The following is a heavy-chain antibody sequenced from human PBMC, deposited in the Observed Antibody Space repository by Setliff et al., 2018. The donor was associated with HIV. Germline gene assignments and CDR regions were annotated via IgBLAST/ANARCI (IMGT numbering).Heavy chain of an antibody. CDR2: ITHTGST. CDR1: GGSFSGYY. V-gene: IGHV4-34*01. CDR3: ARGVAVTAIHAYYYGLDV. J-gene: IGHJ6*02. Sequence: LSLTCAVYGGSFSGYYWSWIRQPPGKGLEWIGEITHTGSTNYNLSLKSRVTISVDTSKNQFSLRLSSVTAADTAVYYCARGVAVTAIHAYYYGLDVWGQGTTVTVSS. D-gene: IGHD2-21*02.